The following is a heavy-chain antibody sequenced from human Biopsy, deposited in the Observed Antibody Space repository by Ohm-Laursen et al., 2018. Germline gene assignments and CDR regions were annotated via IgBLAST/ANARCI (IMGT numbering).Heavy chain of an antibody. CDR3: ARSMTTMVRRRSYYFDY. J-gene: IGHJ4*02. CDR2: ISSSSSPI. V-gene: IGHV3-48*04. Sequence: GSLRLSCTASGFIFSTYSMNWVRQAPGKGLEWVSYISSSSSPIYYADSVKGRFTISRDSAKSSLYLQMNSLRAEDTAVYYCARSMTTMVRRRSYYFDYWGQGTLVTVSS. D-gene: IGHD3-10*01. CDR1: GFIFSTYS.